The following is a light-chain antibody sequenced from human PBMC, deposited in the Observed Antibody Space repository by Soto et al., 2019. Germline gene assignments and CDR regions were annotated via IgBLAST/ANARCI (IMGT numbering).Light chain of an antibody. J-gene: IGKJ2*01. Sequence: EIVMTQSPATLSVSPGERATLSCRASQSVSRNLAWYQQKPGQAPRLLIYGASTRATGIPASFSGSWSGTEFTLTISSLQSEDFAVYYCQQYNNWPYTFGQGTKLESK. CDR3: QQYNNWPYT. V-gene: IGKV3-15*01. CDR1: QSVSRN. CDR2: GAS.